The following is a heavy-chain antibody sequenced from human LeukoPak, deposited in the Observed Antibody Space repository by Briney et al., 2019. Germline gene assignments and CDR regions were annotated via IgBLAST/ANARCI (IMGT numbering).Heavy chain of an antibody. J-gene: IGHJ5*02. D-gene: IGHD3-10*01. CDR3: ARDLTMVRGVTTRGFDP. V-gene: IGHV4-30-4*08. Sequence: SQTLSLTCTVSGGSISSGDYYWSWIRQPPGKGLEWIGYIYYSGSTYYNPSLKSRVTISVDTSKNQFSLKLGSVTAADTAVYYCARDLTMVRGVTTRGFDPWGQGTLVTVSS. CDR2: IYYSGST. CDR1: GGSISSGDYY.